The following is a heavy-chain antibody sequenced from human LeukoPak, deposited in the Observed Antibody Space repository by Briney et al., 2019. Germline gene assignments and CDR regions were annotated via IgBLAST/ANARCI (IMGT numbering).Heavy chain of an antibody. CDR1: GGSISSGSYY. V-gene: IGHV4-39*01. D-gene: IGHD3-10*01. CDR3: ARRWLGYWFDP. J-gene: IGHJ5*02. Sequence: SETLSLTCTVSGGSISSGSYYWSWIRQAAGKGLEWIGSIYYSGSTYYNPSLKSRVTISVDTSKNQFSLKLSSVTAADTAVYYCARRWLGYWFDPWGQGTLVTVSS. CDR2: IYYSGST.